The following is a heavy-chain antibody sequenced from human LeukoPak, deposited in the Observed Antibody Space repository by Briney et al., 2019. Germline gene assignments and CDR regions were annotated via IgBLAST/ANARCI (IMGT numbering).Heavy chain of an antibody. D-gene: IGHD3-22*01. CDR2: IYYSGST. CDR1: GGSISNYY. J-gene: IGHJ4*02. CDR3: ARGLTYYYDRSGFSPFDH. Sequence: PSETLTLTCTVSGGSISNYYWSWIRQPPGKGLEWIGYIYYSGSTNYNLFFKSRLTISVDTSKNQFSLKLSSVTAADTAVYCCARGLTYYYDRSGFSPFDHWGQGTLVTVSS. V-gene: IGHV4-59*01.